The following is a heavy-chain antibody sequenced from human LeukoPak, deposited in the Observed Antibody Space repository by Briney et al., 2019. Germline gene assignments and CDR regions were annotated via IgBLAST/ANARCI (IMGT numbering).Heavy chain of an antibody. D-gene: IGHD2-15*01. J-gene: IGHJ5*02. Sequence: SKTLSLTCTVSGGSISSSSYYWSWIRQPPGKGLEWIGEINHSGSTYYNPSLKSRVTMSVDTSKNQFSLKLSSVAAADTAVYYCAAGGYCSGGSCQSNWFDPWGQGTLVTVSS. CDR1: GGSISSSSYY. V-gene: IGHV4-39*07. CDR2: INHSGST. CDR3: AAGGYCSGGSCQSNWFDP.